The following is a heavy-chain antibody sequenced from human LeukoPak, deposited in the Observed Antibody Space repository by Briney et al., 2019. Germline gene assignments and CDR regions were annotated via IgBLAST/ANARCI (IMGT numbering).Heavy chain of an antibody. CDR1: GFTFSSHG. V-gene: IGHV3-23*01. CDR3: AKDDAWGRYKD. Sequence: GGSLRLSCAASGFTFSSHGMNWVRQAPGKGLEWVSGISPSGGITYYTDSVKGRFTISRDNSKNTVSLQMNSLRGDDTVVYYCAKDDAWGRYKDWGQGTLVTVSS. J-gene: IGHJ1*01. D-gene: IGHD3-16*01. CDR2: ISPSGGIT.